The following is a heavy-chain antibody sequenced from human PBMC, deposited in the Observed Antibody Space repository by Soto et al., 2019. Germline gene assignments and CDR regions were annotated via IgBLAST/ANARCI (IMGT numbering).Heavy chain of an antibody. V-gene: IGHV1-2*02. CDR1: GYSFTAYC. CDR3: TRDGGYSSSSGLLSY. D-gene: IGHD6-6*01. CDR2: MNPNSGYS. J-gene: IGHJ4*02. Sequence: GAPVKVSCKATGYSFTAYCTHWVRQAPGQGLEWLGWMNPNSGYSNYAQQFQGRVTMTRDTSISTAYMELRRLTFDDTAVYYCTRDGGYSSSSGLLSYWGQGTLVTVSS.